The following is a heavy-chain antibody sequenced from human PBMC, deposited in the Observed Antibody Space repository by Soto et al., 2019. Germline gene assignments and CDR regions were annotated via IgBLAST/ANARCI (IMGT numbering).Heavy chain of an antibody. V-gene: IGHV1-58*01. CDR2: IVVGSGNT. CDR1: GFTFTSSA. CDR3: AAGDLTIFGVVQGYYYGMDV. J-gene: IGHJ6*02. Sequence: SVKVSCKASGFTFTSSAVQWVRQARGQRLERIGWIVVGSGNTNYAQKFQERVTITRDMSTSTAYMELSSLRSEDTAVYYCAAGDLTIFGVVQGYYYGMDVWGQGTTVTVSS. D-gene: IGHD3-3*01.